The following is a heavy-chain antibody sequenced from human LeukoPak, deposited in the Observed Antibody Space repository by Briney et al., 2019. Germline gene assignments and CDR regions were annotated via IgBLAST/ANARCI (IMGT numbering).Heavy chain of an antibody. Sequence: PSETLSLTCTVSGGSVSSYYWNWIRQPPGKGLEWIGYIYYSGSAIYSPSLKTRVTISVDTSKNQFSLKLKSMTAADTAVYYCVKSRGWRDAFDIWGQGTMVTVSS. CDR3: VKSRGWRDAFDI. CDR1: GGSVSSYY. J-gene: IGHJ3*02. D-gene: IGHD3-3*01. V-gene: IGHV4-59*08. CDR2: IYYSGSA.